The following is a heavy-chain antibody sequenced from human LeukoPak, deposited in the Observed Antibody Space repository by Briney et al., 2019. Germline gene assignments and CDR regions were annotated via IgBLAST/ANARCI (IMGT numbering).Heavy chain of an antibody. CDR3: ARRQTYYYDSSGNPAPVLYYYYGMDV. J-gene: IGHJ6*02. CDR2: ISGSGGST. D-gene: IGHD3-22*01. V-gene: IGHV3-23*01. CDR1: GFTFSSYA. Sequence: GGSLGLSCAASGFTFSSYAMSWVRQAPGKGLEWVSAISGSGGSTYYADSVKGRFTISRDNSKNTLYLQMNSLRAEDTAVYYCARRQTYYYDSSGNPAPVLYYYYGMDVWGQGTTVTVSS.